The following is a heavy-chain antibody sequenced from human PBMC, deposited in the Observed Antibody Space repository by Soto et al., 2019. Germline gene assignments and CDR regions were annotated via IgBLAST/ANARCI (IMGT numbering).Heavy chain of an antibody. V-gene: IGHV3-33*01. Sequence: QVQLVESGGGVVQPGRSLRLSCAASGFTFSSYGMNWVRQAPGKGLEWVSVIWSDGSNKYYADSVKGRFTISRDNSKNTLYLQVNSLRAEDTAVYYCARDSAPSHPNYYDLWSGYDYYCGMDVWGQGTTVTVSS. J-gene: IGHJ6*02. CDR3: ARDSAPSHPNYYDLWSGYDYYCGMDV. D-gene: IGHD3-3*01. CDR2: IWSDGSNK. CDR1: GFTFSSYG.